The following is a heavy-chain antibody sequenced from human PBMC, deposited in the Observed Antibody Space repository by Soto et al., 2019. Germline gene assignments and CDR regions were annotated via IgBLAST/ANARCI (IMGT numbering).Heavy chain of an antibody. CDR2: IWNDGSKQ. D-gene: IGHD4-17*01. CDR3: ARDDDYEANAIDL. V-gene: IGHV3-33*01. CDR1: GFTFSRYG. Sequence: GGSLRLSCGASGFTFSRYGMHWVRQAPGKGLEWVAVIWNDGSKQVYDDSVKGRFTISRDNSKNTLYLEMDSLRDEDTSVYYCARDDDYEANAIDLWGQGTLVTVSS. J-gene: IGHJ5*02.